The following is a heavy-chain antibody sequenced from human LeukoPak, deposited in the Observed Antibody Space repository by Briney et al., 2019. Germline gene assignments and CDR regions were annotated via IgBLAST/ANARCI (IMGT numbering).Heavy chain of an antibody. V-gene: IGHV4-34*01. CDR1: GGSFSGYY. CDR3: ARRKQYHCSGSYPGIHDY. Sequence: SETLSLTCAVYGGSFSGYYWSWIRQPPGKGLEWIGEINHSGSTNYNPSLKSRVTISVDTSKNQFSLKLSSVTAADTGVYYFARRKQYHCSGSYPGIHDYWGQGTLVTVPS. J-gene: IGHJ4*02. CDR2: INHSGST. D-gene: IGHD3-10*01.